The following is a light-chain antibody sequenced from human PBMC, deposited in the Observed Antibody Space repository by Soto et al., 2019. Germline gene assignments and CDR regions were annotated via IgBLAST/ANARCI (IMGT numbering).Light chain of an antibody. Sequence: ELVWTQSPATLSVSPGESATLSCRASQSVSSYLVWYQQKAGHAPRLLIYDASNRATGIPARISGSLSGTDFTLTISSLEPEDVAVYYCLQRSIWPLTFGGGTKVEIK. CDR1: QSVSSY. CDR2: DAS. V-gene: IGKV3-11*01. CDR3: LQRSIWPLT. J-gene: IGKJ4*01.